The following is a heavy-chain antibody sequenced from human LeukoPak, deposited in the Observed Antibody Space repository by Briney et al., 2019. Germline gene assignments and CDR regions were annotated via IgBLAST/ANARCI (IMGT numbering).Heavy chain of an antibody. CDR2: ISSSSSYI. J-gene: IGHJ6*03. D-gene: IGHD3-10*01. CDR1: AFTVSSNY. V-gene: IGHV3-21*01. CDR3: ASYLRGYMDV. Sequence: PGGSLRLSCAASAFTVSSNYMSWVRQAPGKGLEWVSSISSSSSYIYYADSVKGRFTISRDNAKNSLYLQMNSLRAEDTAVYYCASYLRGYMDVWGKGTTVTVSS.